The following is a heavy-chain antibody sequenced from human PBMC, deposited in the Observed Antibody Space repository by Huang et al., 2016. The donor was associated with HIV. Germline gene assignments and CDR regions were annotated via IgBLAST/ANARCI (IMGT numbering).Heavy chain of an antibody. V-gene: IGHV1-24*01. CDR3: AAGYDTYYDI. D-gene: IGHD2-21*01. Sequence: QVQLVQSGAEVKKPGASVKFSCKVSGYTLTELSIHWVRQAPGKGLEWMGGFAPEHGETIYAQNVQGRVTMTEDTSTDTAYMELHSLRPEDTAVYYCAAGYDTYYDIWGQGTMVIASS. CDR1: GYTLTELS. J-gene: IGHJ3*02. CDR2: FAPEHGET.